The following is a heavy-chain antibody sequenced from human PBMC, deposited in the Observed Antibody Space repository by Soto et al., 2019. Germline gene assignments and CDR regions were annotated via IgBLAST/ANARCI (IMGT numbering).Heavy chain of an antibody. J-gene: IGHJ5*02. D-gene: IGHD3-3*01. CDR1: GGSISSYY. CDR3: ARAVKYDFWSGYYFNWFDP. Sequence: SSETLSLTCTVSGGSISSYYWSWIRQPPGKGLEWIGYIYYSGSTNYNPSLKSRVTISVDTSKNQFSLKLSSVTAADTAVYYCARAVKYDFWSGYYFNWFDPWGQGTLVTVSS. V-gene: IGHV4-59*01. CDR2: IYYSGST.